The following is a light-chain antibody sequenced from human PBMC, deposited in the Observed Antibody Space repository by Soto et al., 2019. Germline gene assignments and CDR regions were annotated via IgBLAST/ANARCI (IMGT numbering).Light chain of an antibody. J-gene: IGLJ2*01. CDR1: SSDVGAHNY. V-gene: IGLV2-14*01. Sequence: QSALTQPASVSGSPGQSITISCTGTSSDVGAHNYVSWYQQHPGKAPKLMIYDVTKWPSGVSSRFSGSKSGNTASLTISGLQAEDEADYYCSSYTSSSTVVFGGGTKLTVL. CDR3: SSYTSSSTVV. CDR2: DVT.